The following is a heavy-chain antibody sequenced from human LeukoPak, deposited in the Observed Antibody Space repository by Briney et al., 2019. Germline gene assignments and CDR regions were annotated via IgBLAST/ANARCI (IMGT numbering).Heavy chain of an antibody. J-gene: IGHJ4*02. D-gene: IGHD3-22*01. V-gene: IGHV4-4*07. CDR1: GASISSYY. Sequence: SETLSLTCTVSGASISSYYWSWIRQPAVKGLEWVGRVYTSGSMNYNPSLKNRVTMSVDTSKNQFSLKLASVTAADTAIYYCVRGAYYYDTRDWGQGTLVTVSS. CDR2: VYTSGSM. CDR3: VRGAYYYDTRD.